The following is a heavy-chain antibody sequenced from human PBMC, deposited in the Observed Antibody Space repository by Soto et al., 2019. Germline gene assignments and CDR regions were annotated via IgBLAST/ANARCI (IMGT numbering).Heavy chain of an antibody. J-gene: IGHJ6*04. V-gene: IGHV1-8*01. Sequence: QVQLVQSGAEVKKPGASVKVSCMASGYTFTSYDINWVRQATGQGLERMGWMNPKRGNTGYGQKFQAKITMTRNTTITTAYMEPISPRSQLTAVYYCAREISCGLDVWGEGTAGTITS. CDR1: GYTFTSYD. CDR2: MNPKRGNT. CDR3: AREISCGLDV.